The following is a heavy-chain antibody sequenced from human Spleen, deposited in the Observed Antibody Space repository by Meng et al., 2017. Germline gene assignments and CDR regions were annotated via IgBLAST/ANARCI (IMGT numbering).Heavy chain of an antibody. CDR3: ARRVAFWGVVRGLSNYYFDY. CDR2: IIPFFGPA. V-gene: IGHV1-69*05. D-gene: IGHD3-10*01. CDR1: GDVFSNYA. Sequence: SVKVSCKSSGDVFSNYAISWVRQAPGQGLEWLGGIIPFFGPANYPQNFQGRVTITTDDSTRTAYLELTRLRSEDAAVYYCARRVAFWGVVRGLSNYYFDYWGQGTLVTVSS. J-gene: IGHJ4*02.